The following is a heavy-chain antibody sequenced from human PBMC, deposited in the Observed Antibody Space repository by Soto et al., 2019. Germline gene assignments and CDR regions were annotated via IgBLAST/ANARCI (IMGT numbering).Heavy chain of an antibody. Sequence: ASVKVSCKASGYTFTSYDINWVRQATGQGLEWMGWMNPNSGNTGYAQKFQGRVTMTRNTSISTAYMELSSLRSEDTAVDYCARGGSRHYDFWSGYYGGYYYYYYGMDVWGQGTTVTVSS. D-gene: IGHD3-3*01. CDR3: ARGGSRHYDFWSGYYGGYYYYYYGMDV. CDR2: MNPNSGNT. V-gene: IGHV1-8*01. CDR1: GYTFTSYD. J-gene: IGHJ6*02.